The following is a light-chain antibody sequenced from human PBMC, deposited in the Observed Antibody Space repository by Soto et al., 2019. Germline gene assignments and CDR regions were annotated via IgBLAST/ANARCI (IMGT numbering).Light chain of an antibody. CDR1: QSIGNW. Sequence: DIQMTQSPSTLSASEGDRVTITCRASQSIGNWLAWYQQKTGKAPKLLIYKASILQSGVPARFSGSGSGTEFTLTISSLQPDDFATYYCQQYYFYPYTFGQGTKLEIK. V-gene: IGKV1-5*03. J-gene: IGKJ2*01. CDR3: QQYYFYPYT. CDR2: KAS.